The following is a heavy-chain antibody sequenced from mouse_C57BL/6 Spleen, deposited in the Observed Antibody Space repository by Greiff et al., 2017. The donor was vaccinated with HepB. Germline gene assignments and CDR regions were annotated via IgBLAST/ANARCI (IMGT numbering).Heavy chain of an antibody. V-gene: IGHV1-42*01. CDR2: INPSTGGT. D-gene: IGHD1-1*01. Sequence: VQLQQSGPELVKPGASVKISCKASGYSFTGYYMNWVKQSPEKSLEWIGEINPSTGGTTYNQKFKAKATLTVDKSSSTAYMQLKSLTSEDSAVYYCARRYYGSRAAMDYWGQGTSVTVSS. CDR3: ARRYYGSRAAMDY. CDR1: GYSFTGYY. J-gene: IGHJ4*01.